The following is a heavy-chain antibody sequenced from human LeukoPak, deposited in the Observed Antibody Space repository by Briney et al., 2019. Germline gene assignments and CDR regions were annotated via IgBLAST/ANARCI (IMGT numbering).Heavy chain of an antibody. Sequence: GSLRLSCAASGFTLSSYWMSWVRQAPGKGLEWVANIKQDGSEKYYVDSVKGRFTISRDNAKNSLYLQMNSLRAEDTAVYYCARVLHFWYFDYWGQGTLVTVSS. CDR3: ARVLHFWYFDY. CDR2: IKQDGSEK. CDR1: GFTLSSYW. J-gene: IGHJ4*02. D-gene: IGHD3-16*01. V-gene: IGHV3-7*03.